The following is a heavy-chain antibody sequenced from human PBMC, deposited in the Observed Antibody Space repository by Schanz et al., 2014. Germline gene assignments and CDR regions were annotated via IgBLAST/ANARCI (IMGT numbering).Heavy chain of an antibody. CDR1: GASISSVYW. CDR3: VRNGDCRGGIRCDKGYFDS. J-gene: IGHJ4*02. V-gene: IGHV4-4*02. CDR2: MHHSEGR. D-gene: IGHD2-15*01. Sequence: QVQLQESGPGLVKPSGTLSLTCTVSGASISSVYWWSWVRQSPGTGLEWIGEMHHSEGRNYNPSQKGRSPTFIDETKNLFFRELNSVPAADTAVYYCVRNGDCRGGIRCDKGYFDSWGQGILVTVSS.